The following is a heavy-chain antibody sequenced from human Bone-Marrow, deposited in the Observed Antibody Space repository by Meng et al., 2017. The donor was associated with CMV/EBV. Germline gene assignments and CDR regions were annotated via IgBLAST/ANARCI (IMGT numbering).Heavy chain of an antibody. D-gene: IGHD3-3*01. CDR3: AACNYDFWSGYYYYGMDV. CDR2: INPSGGST. J-gene: IGHJ6*02. CDR1: GYTFTSYY. Sequence: ASVKVSCKASGYTFTSYYMHWVRQAPGQGLEWMGIINPSGGSTSYAQKFQGRVTITTDESTSTAYMELSSLRSEDTAVYYCAACNYDFWSGYYYYGMDVWGQGTTVTVSS. V-gene: IGHV1-46*01.